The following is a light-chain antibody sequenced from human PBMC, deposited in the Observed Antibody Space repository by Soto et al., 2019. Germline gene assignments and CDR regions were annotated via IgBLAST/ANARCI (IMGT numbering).Light chain of an antibody. V-gene: IGLV2-23*02. J-gene: IGLJ1*01. CDR2: EVT. CDR3: YSFTGICTFLFV. CDR1: SRDIGTSNL. Sequence: QSVLTQPASVSGSPGQSITISCTGTSRDIGTSNLVSWYQQYPGKAPKLMIYEVTKRPSGISYRFSGSKSGNTASLTISGLQPEDEADYYCYSFTGICTFLFVFGTGTKVTVL.